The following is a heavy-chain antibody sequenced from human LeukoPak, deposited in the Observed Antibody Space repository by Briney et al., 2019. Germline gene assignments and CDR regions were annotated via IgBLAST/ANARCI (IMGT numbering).Heavy chain of an antibody. V-gene: IGHV4-31*03. CDR2: VYHSGST. D-gene: IGHD6-19*01. CDR3: ARERTTGWYFDY. CDR1: GGSISSGVYY. J-gene: IGHJ4*02. Sequence: SETLSLTCSVSGGSISSGVYYWGWIRQHPGKGLEWIGYVYHSGSTSYNPTLKSRLSISVDTSKNKFSLNLSSATAADTAVYYCARERTTGWYFDYWGQGTQVTVSS.